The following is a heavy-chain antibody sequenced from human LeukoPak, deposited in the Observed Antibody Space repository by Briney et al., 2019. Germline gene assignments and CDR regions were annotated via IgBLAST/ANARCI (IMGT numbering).Heavy chain of an antibody. CDR2: IKQDGSEK. Sequence: PGGSLRLSCAASGFSFSSYWMSWVRQAPGKGLEWVANIKQDGSEKYYVDSVKGRFTISRDNAKNSLYLQMDSLRADDTAFYYCGRVVVTGYWYFDLWGRGTLVTVSS. CDR3: GRVVVTGYWYFDL. CDR1: GFSFSSYW. V-gene: IGHV3-7*03. J-gene: IGHJ2*01. D-gene: IGHD3-22*01.